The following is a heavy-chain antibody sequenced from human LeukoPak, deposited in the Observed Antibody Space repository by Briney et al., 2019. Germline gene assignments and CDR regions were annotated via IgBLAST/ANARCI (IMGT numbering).Heavy chain of an antibody. V-gene: IGHV5-51*01. Sequence: GESLKISCKGSGYSFTSYWIGWVRQMPGKGLEWIGIIYPGDSDTRYSPSFQGQVTISADKSISTAYLQWSSLKASDTAMYYCARHGRRSITIFGVVYGDYWGQGTLVTVSS. D-gene: IGHD3-3*01. J-gene: IGHJ4*02. CDR2: IYPGDSDT. CDR3: ARHGRRSITIFGVVYGDY. CDR1: GYSFTSYW.